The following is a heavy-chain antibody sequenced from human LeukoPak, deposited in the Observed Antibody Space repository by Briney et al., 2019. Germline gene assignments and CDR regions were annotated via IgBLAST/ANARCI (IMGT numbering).Heavy chain of an antibody. CDR3: ARGGQNNRVSFDY. Sequence: GESLKISCKGSGYSLTNSWIGWVRQMPGKGLEWMGIIYPGDSDTRNSPSFQGQVTISADKSISTAYLQWSSLKASDGAMYYCARGGQNNRVSFDYWGQGTLVTVSS. D-gene: IGHD1-14*01. J-gene: IGHJ4*02. CDR2: IYPGDSDT. V-gene: IGHV5-51*01. CDR1: GYSLTNSW.